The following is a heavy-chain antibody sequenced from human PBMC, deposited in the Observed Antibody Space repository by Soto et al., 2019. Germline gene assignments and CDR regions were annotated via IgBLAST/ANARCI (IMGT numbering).Heavy chain of an antibody. D-gene: IGHD2-15*01. Sequence: EVQLVESGGGLVQPGGSLRLSCAASGFTFSNYEMNWVRQAPGKGLEWVSYISSGGGTIYYADSVKGRFTISRDNATSSLYLQTNNLRAEDTAVYYCARGLGYCSGGSCYLYYFDYWGQGALVTVSS. J-gene: IGHJ4*02. V-gene: IGHV3-48*03. CDR2: ISSGGGTI. CDR1: GFTFSNYE. CDR3: ARGLGYCSGGSCYLYYFDY.